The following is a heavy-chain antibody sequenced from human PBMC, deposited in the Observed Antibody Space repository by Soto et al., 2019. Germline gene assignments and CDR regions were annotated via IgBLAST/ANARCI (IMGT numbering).Heavy chain of an antibody. V-gene: IGHV1-46*01. CDR2: INPRGGST. CDR1: GYTFSNYN. Sequence: QVQLVQSGAEVKKPGASVKVSCKASGYTFSNYNIHWVRQAPGQGLEWMGVINPRGGSTDYAQTFYARATMTGDTATTTGDMELTSLRSEDTAVYYFARGDRWQQLHSIDYWGPGTLVTVS. J-gene: IGHJ4*02. CDR3: ARGDRWQQLHSIDY. D-gene: IGHD5-12*01.